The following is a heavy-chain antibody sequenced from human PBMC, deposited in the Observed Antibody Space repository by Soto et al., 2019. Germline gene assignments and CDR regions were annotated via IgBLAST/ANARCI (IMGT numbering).Heavy chain of an antibody. CDR1: GFTFYTYG. CDR2: IWYDGSNK. Sequence: GESLKISCAAAGFTFYTYGMHWVRQAPGKGLEWVKIIWYDGSNKYYADSVKGRFTISRDNSKNTLHLQMNSLRAEDTAVYYCARHGRAYCSSTSCYLNYYYAMDVWD. D-gene: IGHD2-2*01. J-gene: IGHJ6*02. V-gene: IGHV3-33*01. CDR3: ARHGRAYCSSTSCYLNYYYAMDV.